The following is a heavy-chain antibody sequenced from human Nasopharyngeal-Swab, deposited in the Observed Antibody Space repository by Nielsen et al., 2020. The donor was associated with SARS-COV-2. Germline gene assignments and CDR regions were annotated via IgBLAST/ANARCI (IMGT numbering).Heavy chain of an antibody. CDR3: ARDPIGAVAGPGGY. J-gene: IGHJ4*02. Sequence: LSLTCAASGFTVSSNYMSWVRQAPGKGLEWVSVIYSGGSTYYADSVKGRFTISRDNSKNTLYLQMNSLRAEDTAVYYCARDPIGAVAGPGGYWGQGTLVTVSS. D-gene: IGHD6-19*01. CDR2: IYSGGST. CDR1: GFTVSSNY. V-gene: IGHV3-53*01.